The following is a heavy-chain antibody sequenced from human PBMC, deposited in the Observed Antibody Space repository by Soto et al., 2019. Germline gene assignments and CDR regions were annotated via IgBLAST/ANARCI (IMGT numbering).Heavy chain of an antibody. CDR1: GFTVSSNY. V-gene: IGHV3-53*01. CDR2: IYSGGST. Sequence: CAASGFTVSSNYMSWVRQAPGKGLEWVSVIYSGGSTYYADSVKGRFTISRDNSKNTLYLQMNSLRAEDTAVYYCTRYGSGSKYNWFDPWGQGTLVTVSS. CDR3: TRYGSGSKYNWFDP. D-gene: IGHD3-10*01. J-gene: IGHJ5*02.